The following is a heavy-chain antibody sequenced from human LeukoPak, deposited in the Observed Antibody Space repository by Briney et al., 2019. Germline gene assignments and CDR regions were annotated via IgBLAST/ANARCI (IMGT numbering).Heavy chain of an antibody. J-gene: IGHJ4*02. CDR1: GYNFNNYG. CDR2: ISGYNGNT. CDR3: ARDILGYTTSWYRFDY. D-gene: IGHD6-13*01. Sequence: RASVTVSRKASGYNFNNYGISWVRQAPGQGLEWMGWISGYNGNTKSAQKLQDRVTMTTDTSTNTAYMELRSLRSDDTAVYYCARDILGYTTSWYRFDYWGQGSQVTVSS. V-gene: IGHV1-18*01.